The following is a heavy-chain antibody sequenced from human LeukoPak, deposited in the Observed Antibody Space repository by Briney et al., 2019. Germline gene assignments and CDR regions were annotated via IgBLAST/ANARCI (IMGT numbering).Heavy chain of an antibody. CDR1: GYTFTGYY. CDR2: INPNSGGT. Sequence: ASVKVSCKASGYTFTGYYIHWVRQAPGQGLEWMAWINPNSGGTNYAQKFQGRVTMTRDTSIDTGYMELSRLRSDDTAVYYCASYSGSYSSDFDYWGQGTLVTVSS. D-gene: IGHD1-26*01. V-gene: IGHV1-2*02. J-gene: IGHJ4*02. CDR3: ASYSGSYSSDFDY.